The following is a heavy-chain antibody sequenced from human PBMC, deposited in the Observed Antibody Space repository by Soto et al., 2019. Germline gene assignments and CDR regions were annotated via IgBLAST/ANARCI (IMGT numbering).Heavy chain of an antibody. CDR3: AKDQDVRADYGDYYYFDY. V-gene: IGHV3-23*01. J-gene: IGHJ4*02. Sequence: EVQLLESGGGLVQPGGSLRLSCAASGFTFSSYAMSWVRQAPGKGLEWVSAISGSGGSTYYADSVKGRFTISRDNSKNTLYLQMNSLRAEDTAVYYCAKDQDVRADYGDYYYFDYWGQGTLVTVSS. D-gene: IGHD4-17*01. CDR2: ISGSGGST. CDR1: GFTFSSYA.